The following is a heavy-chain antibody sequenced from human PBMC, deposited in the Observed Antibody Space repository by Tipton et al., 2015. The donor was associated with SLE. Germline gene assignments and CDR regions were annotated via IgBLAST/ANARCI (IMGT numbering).Heavy chain of an antibody. CDR3: SRRGGPCSGGSFCSGYFDF. CDR2: INHSGSA. V-gene: IGHV4-34*01. J-gene: IGHJ4*02. CDR1: GGAFSDYF. Sequence: TLSLTCAVYGGAFSDYFWTWIRQPPGKGLEWIGGINHSGSADYNPSLKSRVTISVDTSKNQFSLKVNSVTAADTAIYYCSRRGGPCSGGSFCSGYFDFWGQGTLVTVSS. D-gene: IGHD2-15*01.